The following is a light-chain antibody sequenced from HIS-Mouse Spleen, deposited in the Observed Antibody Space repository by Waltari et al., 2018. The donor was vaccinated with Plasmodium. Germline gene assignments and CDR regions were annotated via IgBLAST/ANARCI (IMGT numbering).Light chain of an antibody. CDR1: DSDHGYDNN. CDR2: EVS. V-gene: IGLV2-8*01. J-gene: IGLJ2*01. CDR3: SSYAGSNNLG. Sequence: SALTQPTSASGSPGQSVTIPCTVTDSDHGYDNNLYWYQQHPGKAPTRMIYEVSKRPSGVPDRFSGSKSGNTASLTVSGLQAEDEADYYCSSYAGSNNLGFGGGTKLTVL.